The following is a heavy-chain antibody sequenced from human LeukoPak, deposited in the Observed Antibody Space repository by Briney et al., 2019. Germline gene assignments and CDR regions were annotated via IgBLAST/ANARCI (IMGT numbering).Heavy chain of an antibody. CDR1: GFTFSSYG. CDR2: IWYDGSNK. D-gene: IGHD6-13*01. V-gene: IGHV3-33*01. CDR3: ARGLIAAAGNRYYFDY. Sequence: GGSLRLSCAASGFTFSSYGMHWVRQAPGKGLEWVAVIWYDGSNKYYADSVKGRFTISRDNSKNTLYLQMNSLRAEDTAVHYCARGLIAAAGNRYYFDYWGQGTLVTVSS. J-gene: IGHJ4*02.